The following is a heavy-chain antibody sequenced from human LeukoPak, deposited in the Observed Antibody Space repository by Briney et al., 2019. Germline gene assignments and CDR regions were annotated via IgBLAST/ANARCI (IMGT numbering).Heavy chain of an antibody. CDR2: ISESGGTT. CDR3: ARQWLVNG. D-gene: IGHD6-19*01. V-gene: IGHV3-23*01. J-gene: IGHJ4*02. Sequence: PGGSLRLSCAASGFTFSSYNMNWVRQAPEKGLEWVSSISESGGTTDYADSVKGRFTISRDNSKNTLFLQMNSLRAEDTAVYYCARQWLVNGWGQGTLVTVSS. CDR1: GFTFSSYN.